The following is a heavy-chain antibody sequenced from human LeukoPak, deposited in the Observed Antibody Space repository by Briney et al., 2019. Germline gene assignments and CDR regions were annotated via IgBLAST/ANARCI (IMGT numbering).Heavy chain of an antibody. CDR3: ARGDDYGDY. J-gene: IGHJ4*02. V-gene: IGHV1-18*01. CDR1: GGTFSTYS. Sequence: ASVKVSCKASGGTFSTYSTSWVRQAPGQGLEWMGWISAYNGNTNYAQKLQGRVTMTTDTSTNTAYMELRSLRSDDTAVYYCARGDDYGDYWGQGTLVTVSS. CDR2: ISAYNGNT.